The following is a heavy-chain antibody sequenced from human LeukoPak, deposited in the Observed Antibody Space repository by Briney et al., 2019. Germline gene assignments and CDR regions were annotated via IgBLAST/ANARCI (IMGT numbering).Heavy chain of an antibody. CDR3: ARTPRKIYYDSSGYHDY. J-gene: IGHJ4*02. D-gene: IGHD3-22*01. V-gene: IGHV1-2*02. CDR1: GYSFSDYF. CDR2: INPKIGFT. Sequence: ASVKVSCKASGYSFSDYFIHWVRQAPGQGLEWMGWINPKIGFTNYSQKFQGRVTMTTDTSVNIAYMELRSLTADGTAVYYCARTPRKIYYDSSGYHDYWGQGSLVTVSS.